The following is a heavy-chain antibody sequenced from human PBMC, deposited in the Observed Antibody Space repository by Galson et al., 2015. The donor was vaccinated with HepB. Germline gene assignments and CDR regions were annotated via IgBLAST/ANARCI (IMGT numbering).Heavy chain of an antibody. J-gene: IGHJ4*02. Sequence: SVKVSCKASGYTFTSYAMHWVRQAPGQRLEWMGWINAGNGNTKYSQKFQGRVTITRDTSASTAYMELSSLRSEDTAVYYCARGLVVPAATGTFDYRGQGTLVTVSS. V-gene: IGHV1-3*01. CDR3: ARGLVVPAATGTFDY. CDR1: GYTFTSYA. CDR2: INAGNGNT. D-gene: IGHD2-2*01.